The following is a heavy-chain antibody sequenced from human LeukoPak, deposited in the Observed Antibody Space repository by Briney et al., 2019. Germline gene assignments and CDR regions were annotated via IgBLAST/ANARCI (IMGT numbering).Heavy chain of an antibody. D-gene: IGHD6-19*01. CDR3: ARDPGGGYSSGWTPFDY. CDR1: GYTFTSYG. CDR2: ISAYNGNT. Sequence: ASVKLSCKASGYTFTSYGISWVWQAPGQGLEWVGWISAYNGNTNYAQKLQGRVTMTTDTSTSTAYMELRSLRSDDTAVYYCARDPGGGYSSGWTPFDYWGQGTLVTVSS. J-gene: IGHJ4*02. V-gene: IGHV1-18*01.